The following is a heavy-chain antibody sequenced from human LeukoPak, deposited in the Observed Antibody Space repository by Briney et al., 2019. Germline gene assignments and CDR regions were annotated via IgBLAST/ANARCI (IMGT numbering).Heavy chain of an antibody. CDR1: GFTFSSYG. J-gene: IGHJ4*02. CDR3: AKDQRGIAAAFDY. D-gene: IGHD6-13*01. CDR2: ISGSGGGT. V-gene: IGHV3-23*01. Sequence: GGTLRLSCAASGFTFSSYGMSWVRQAPGKGLEWVSGISGSGGGTYNADSVKGRFTISRDNSKNTLYLQMNSLRAEDTAVYYCAKDQRGIAAAFDYWGQGTLVTVSS.